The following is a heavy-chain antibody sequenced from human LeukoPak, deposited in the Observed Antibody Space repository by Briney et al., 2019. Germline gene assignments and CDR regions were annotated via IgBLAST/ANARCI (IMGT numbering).Heavy chain of an antibody. D-gene: IGHD3-10*01. CDR2: IYYSGST. CDR1: GGSISSYY. V-gene: IGHV4-59*08. J-gene: IGHJ5*02. Sequence: SETLSLTCTVSGGSISSYYWSWIRQPPGKGLEWIGYIYYSGSTNYNPSLKSRVTISVDTSKNQFSLKLSSVTAADTAVYYCARVRAGRYYGSGSYYIWGWFDPWGQGTLVTVSS. CDR3: ARVRAGRYYGSGSYYIWGWFDP.